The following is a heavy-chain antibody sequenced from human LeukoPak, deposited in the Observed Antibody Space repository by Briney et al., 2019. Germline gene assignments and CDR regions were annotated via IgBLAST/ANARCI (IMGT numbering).Heavy chain of an antibody. V-gene: IGHV5-51*01. CDR3: ARPYCSSTSCNDAFDI. Sequence: GESLKISCKGSGYSFTSYWIGWVRQMPGKGLEWMGIIYLGDSDTRYSPSFQGQVTISADKSISTAYLQWSSLKASDTAMYYCARPYCSSTSCNDAFDIWGQGTMVTVSS. CDR1: GYSFTSYW. J-gene: IGHJ3*02. CDR2: IYLGDSDT. D-gene: IGHD2-2*01.